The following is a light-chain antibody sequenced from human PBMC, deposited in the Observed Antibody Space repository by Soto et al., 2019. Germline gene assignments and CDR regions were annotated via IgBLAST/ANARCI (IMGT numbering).Light chain of an antibody. J-gene: IGKJ1*01. V-gene: IGKV3-20*01. CDR2: GAS. CDR1: QSVSTY. Sequence: ELVLTQSPGTMPLSPGERATLYCRASQSVSTYLAWYQQKSGQPPRLLIYGASSRASGIPDRFRGSGSGTDFSLTISRVEHEDFNVYYCQQYGSSLTFGQGTKVEI. CDR3: QQYGSSLT.